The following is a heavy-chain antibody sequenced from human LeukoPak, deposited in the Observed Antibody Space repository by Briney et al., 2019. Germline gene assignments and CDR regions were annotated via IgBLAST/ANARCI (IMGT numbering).Heavy chain of an antibody. J-gene: IGHJ4*02. CDR3: ARRGYSYDLDY. V-gene: IGHV4-34*01. CDR1: GGSISSYY. CDR2: INHSGST. Sequence: SETLPLTCTVSGGSISSYYWSWIRQPPGKGLEWIGEINHSGSTNYNPSLKSRVTISVDTSKNQFSLKLSSVTAADTAVYYCARRGYSYDLDYWGQGTLVTVSS. D-gene: IGHD5-18*01.